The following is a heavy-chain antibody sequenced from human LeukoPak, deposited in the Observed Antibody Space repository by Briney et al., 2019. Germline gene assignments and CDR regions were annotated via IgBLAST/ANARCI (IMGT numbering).Heavy chain of an antibody. Sequence: GGALRLSCAASGFTFSSYWMHWVRQAPGKGLVWVSRINSDGSSTSYADSVKGRFTSSRDNAKNTLYLQMNSLRAEDTAVYYCARAFGGGATAFDYWGQGTLVTVSS. CDR3: ARAFGGGATAFDY. CDR1: GFTFSSYW. J-gene: IGHJ4*02. CDR2: INSDGSST. D-gene: IGHD1-26*01. V-gene: IGHV3-74*01.